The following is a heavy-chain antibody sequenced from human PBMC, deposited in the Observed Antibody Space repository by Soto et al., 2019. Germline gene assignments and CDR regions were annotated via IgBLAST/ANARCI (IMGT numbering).Heavy chain of an antibody. CDR2: IIPIFGTA. J-gene: IGHJ3*02. Sequence: QVQLVQSGAEVKKPGSSVKVSCKASGGTFSSYAISWVRQAPGQGLEWMGGIIPIFGTANYAQKFQGRVTITADESTSTAYMELSSLRSEDTAVYYCARDCSSHNYYGSGSYDAFDIWGQGTMVTVSS. D-gene: IGHD3-10*01. CDR1: GGTFSSYA. CDR3: ARDCSSHNYYGSGSYDAFDI. V-gene: IGHV1-69*01.